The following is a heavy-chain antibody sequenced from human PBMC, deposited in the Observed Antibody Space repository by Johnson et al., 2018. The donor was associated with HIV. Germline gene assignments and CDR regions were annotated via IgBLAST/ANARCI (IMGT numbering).Heavy chain of an antibody. J-gene: IGHJ3*02. CDR2: ISYDGSTK. Sequence: QVQLVESGGGVVQPGKSLKLSCAASGFIFSSYAMHWVRQAPGKGLEWVAAISYDGSTKYYADSVKGRFTISRDNSKNTLYLQMHSLRAEDTAVYYCARGGVVVVIDAFDIWGQGTMVTVSS. CDR1: GFIFSSYA. CDR3: ARGGVVVVIDAFDI. V-gene: IGHV3-30*04. D-gene: IGHD3-22*01.